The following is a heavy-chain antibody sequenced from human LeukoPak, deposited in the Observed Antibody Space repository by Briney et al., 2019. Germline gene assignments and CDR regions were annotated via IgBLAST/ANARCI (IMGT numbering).Heavy chain of an antibody. Sequence: GGSLRLSCAASGFTFSSYAMSWVRQAPGKGLEWVSAISGSGGSTYYADSVKGRFTISRDDSKNTAYLQMNSLKTEDTAVYYCTSPKQLVQDYYYYYYMDVWGKGTTVTVSS. D-gene: IGHD6-6*01. V-gene: IGHV3-23*01. CDR2: ISGSGGST. CDR1: GFTFSSYA. J-gene: IGHJ6*03. CDR3: TSPKQLVQDYYYYYYMDV.